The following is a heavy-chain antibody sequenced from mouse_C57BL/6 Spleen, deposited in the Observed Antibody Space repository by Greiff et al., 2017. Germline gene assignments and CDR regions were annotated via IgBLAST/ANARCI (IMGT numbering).Heavy chain of an antibody. CDR2: INPSTGGT. CDR3: ASGGLRLWFAY. J-gene: IGHJ3*01. CDR1: GYSFTGYY. D-gene: IGHD2-4*01. Sequence: EVQLQQSGPELVKPGASVKISCKASGYSFTGYYMNWVKQSPEKSLEWIGEINPSTGGTTYNQKFKAKATLTVDKSSSTAYMQLKSLTSEDSAVYYCASGGLRLWFAYWGQGTLVTVSA. V-gene: IGHV1-42*01.